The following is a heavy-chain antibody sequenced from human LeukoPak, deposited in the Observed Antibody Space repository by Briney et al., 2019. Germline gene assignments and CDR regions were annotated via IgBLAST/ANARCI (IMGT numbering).Heavy chain of an antibody. CDR2: IKQDGSEK. CDR3: ARISYNWNDSENWFYP. D-gene: IGHD1-1*01. CDR1: GFSVSNNY. V-gene: IGHV3-7*03. J-gene: IGHJ5*02. Sequence: PGGSLRLSCAGSGFSVSNNYMSWVRQAPGKGLEWVANIKQDGSEKYYVDSVKGRFTISRDNAQNSLYLQMNSLRAEDTAVYYCARISYNWNDSENWFYPWGQGTLVTVSS.